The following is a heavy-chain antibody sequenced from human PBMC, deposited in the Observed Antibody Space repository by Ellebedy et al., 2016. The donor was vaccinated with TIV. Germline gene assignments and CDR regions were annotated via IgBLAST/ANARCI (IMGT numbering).Heavy chain of an antibody. CDR1: GFTFSSYS. J-gene: IGHJ4*02. Sequence: GESLKISCAASGFTFSSYSMNWVRQAPGKGLEWVSYISSSSSTTYYADSVKGRFTISRDNAKDSLYLQMISLRAEDTAVYYCARGGPPGTYYLGSGSSDYWGQGTLVTVSS. D-gene: IGHD3-10*01. CDR3: ARGGPPGTYYLGSGSSDY. V-gene: IGHV3-48*04. CDR2: ISSSSSTT.